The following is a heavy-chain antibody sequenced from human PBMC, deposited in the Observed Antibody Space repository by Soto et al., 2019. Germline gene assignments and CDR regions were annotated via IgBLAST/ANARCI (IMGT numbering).Heavy chain of an antibody. Sequence: GESLKISCQASGYTFSAFWITWVRQMPGKGLEWMATIDPRDSYSNYSLSFQGHVTISADKSIGSAYLHWSTLEASDTAIYYCARLSTGLRTKTTCQYYSGMAVWGQGTTVTVYS. CDR1: GYTFSAFW. CDR2: IDPRDSYS. J-gene: IGHJ6*02. D-gene: IGHD2-2*01. V-gene: IGHV5-10-1*01. CDR3: ARLSTGLRTKTTCQYYSGMAV.